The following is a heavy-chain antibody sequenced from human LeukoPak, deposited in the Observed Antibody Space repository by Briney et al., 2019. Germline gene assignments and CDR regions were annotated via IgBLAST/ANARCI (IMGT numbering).Heavy chain of an antibody. V-gene: IGHV1-69*01. CDR3: AIFQGTYGDNDNDF. CDR2: IIPMINTP. D-gene: IGHD4-17*01. CDR1: GGTFIIYA. Sequence: SVKVSCKASGGTFIIYAINWVRQAPGKGLEWMGGIIPMINTPKYVQRFQGRVTITADDSSSTGYMEVSSLRSEDTAVYFCAIFQGTYGDNDNDFWGQGTLVTVSS. J-gene: IGHJ4*02.